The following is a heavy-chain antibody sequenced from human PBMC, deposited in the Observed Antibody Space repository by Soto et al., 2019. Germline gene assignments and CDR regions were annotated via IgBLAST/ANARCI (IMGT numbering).Heavy chain of an antibody. CDR2: ISSSSSYI. J-gene: IGHJ4*02. CDR3: ATSSSSSGFSVY. D-gene: IGHD6-6*01. V-gene: IGHV3-21*01. Sequence: EVQLVESGGGLVKPGGSLRLSCAASGFTFSSYSMNWVRQAPGKGLEWVSSISSSSSYIYYADSVKGRFTISRDNAKNSLYLQMNSLRAEDTAVYYCATSSSSSGFSVYWGQGTLVTVSS. CDR1: GFTFSSYS.